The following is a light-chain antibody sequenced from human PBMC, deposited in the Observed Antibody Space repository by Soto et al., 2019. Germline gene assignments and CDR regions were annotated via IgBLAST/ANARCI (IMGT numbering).Light chain of an antibody. Sequence: AIQMTQSPSSFSASTGDRVTITCRASQGISSYLAWYQQKPGKAPKLLIYAASTLQSGVPSRFSGSGSGTDFTLTISCLQSEDFATYYCQQYNSYSRAFGQGTKVDI. V-gene: IGKV1-8*01. CDR3: QQYNSYSRA. CDR2: AAS. CDR1: QGISSY. J-gene: IGKJ1*01.